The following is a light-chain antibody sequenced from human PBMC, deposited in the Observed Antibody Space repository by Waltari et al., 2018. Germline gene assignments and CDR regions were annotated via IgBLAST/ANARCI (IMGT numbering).Light chain of an antibody. CDR3: LRRTNWPRLT. Sequence: EIVLTQTPATLSLSPGERATLSCRASQSVDAHLAWYPQKPGQAPRLLIYDSSNRATGTPARFIGCGSGTYFTLTINSLEPEYFAFYYCLRRTNWPRLTFGGGTKVEIK. V-gene: IGKV3-11*01. J-gene: IGKJ4*01. CDR2: DSS. CDR1: QSVDAH.